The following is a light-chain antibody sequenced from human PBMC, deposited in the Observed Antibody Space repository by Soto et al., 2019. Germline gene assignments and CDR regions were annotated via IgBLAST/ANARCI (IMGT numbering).Light chain of an antibody. J-gene: IGLJ1*01. V-gene: IGLV2-8*01. CDR3: ASYAGGNNV. CDR1: STDVGGYNY. CDR2: EVN. Sequence: QSALTQPPSASGSPGQSVTISCTGTSTDVGGYNYVYWYQQHPGKVPKLVIFEVNKRPSGVPDRFSGSKSGNTASLTVSGLQPEDEADYYCASYAGGNNVFGTGTKVTVL.